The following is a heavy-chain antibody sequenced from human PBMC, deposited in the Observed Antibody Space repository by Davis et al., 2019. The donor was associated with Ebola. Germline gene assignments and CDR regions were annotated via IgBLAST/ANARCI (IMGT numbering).Heavy chain of an antibody. Sequence: MPSETLSLTCTVSGGSISSYYWSWIRQPPGKGLEWFGYIYYSGSTNYNPSLKSRVTISVDTSKNQFSLKLSSVTAADTAAYYCAGGRGSYDYWGQGTLVTVSS. CDR1: GGSISSYY. V-gene: IGHV4-59*08. CDR3: AGGRGSYDY. D-gene: IGHD1-26*01. J-gene: IGHJ4*02. CDR2: IYYSGST.